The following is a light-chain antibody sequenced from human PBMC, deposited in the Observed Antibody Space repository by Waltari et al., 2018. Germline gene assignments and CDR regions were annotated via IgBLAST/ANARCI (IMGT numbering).Light chain of an antibody. J-gene: IGLJ3*02. V-gene: IGLV1-44*01. CDR1: SSNIGGHS. Sequence: QSVLTQPPSASGTPGQRVTISCSGSSSNIGGHSVNWYQQFPGTAPKLLIFTNNQRPSGVPDRFSGSKSDTSASLAIRGLQSDDEADYYCAAWDDSLNGVMFGGGTKLTV. CDR2: TNN. CDR3: AAWDDSLNGVM.